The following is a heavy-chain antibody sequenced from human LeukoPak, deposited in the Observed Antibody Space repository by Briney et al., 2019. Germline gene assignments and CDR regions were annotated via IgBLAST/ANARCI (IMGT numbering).Heavy chain of an antibody. D-gene: IGHD1-26*01. CDR3: ARHIVGATADFDY. CDR2: IYHSGST. V-gene: IGHV4-30-2*01. Sequence: SETLSLTCTVSGGSISSGGYYWSWIRQAPGKGLEWIGYIYHSGSTYYNPSLKSRVTISVDRSKNQFSLKLSSVTAADTAVYYCARHIVGATADFDYWGQGTLVTVSS. CDR1: GGSISSGGYY. J-gene: IGHJ4*02.